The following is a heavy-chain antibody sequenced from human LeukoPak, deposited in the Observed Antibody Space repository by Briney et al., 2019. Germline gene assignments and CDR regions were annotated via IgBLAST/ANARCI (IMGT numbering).Heavy chain of an antibody. CDR2: VSPSGGRT. J-gene: IGHJ4*02. D-gene: IGHD2-2*01. CDR1: GFTFSSYA. V-gene: IGHV3-23*01. Sequence: GGSLRLSCGASGFTFSSYAMSWVRQTPGRGLEWVAGVSPSGGRTIYADSAEGRFTISRDNSNDTVYLQLSSLRAEDSALYYCAKFRGVYCSSPACYYYDAWGQGTPVTVSS. CDR3: AKFRGVYCSSPACYYYDA.